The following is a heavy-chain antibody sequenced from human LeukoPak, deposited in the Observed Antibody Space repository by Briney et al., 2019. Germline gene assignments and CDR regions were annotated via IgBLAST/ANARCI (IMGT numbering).Heavy chain of an antibody. CDR3: AREWVVVITDPWWYFDL. CDR1: GGSFSGYY. D-gene: IGHD3-22*01. J-gene: IGHJ2*01. V-gene: IGHV4-34*01. Sequence: PSETLSLTCAVYGGSFSGYYWSWIRQPPGKGLEWIGEINHSGSTNYNPSLKSRVTISVDTSKNQFSLKLSSVTAADTAVYYCAREWVVVITDPWWYFDLWGRGTLVTVSS. CDR2: INHSGST.